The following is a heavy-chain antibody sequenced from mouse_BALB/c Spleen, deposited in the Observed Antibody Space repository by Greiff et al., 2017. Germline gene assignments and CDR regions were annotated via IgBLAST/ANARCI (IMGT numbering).Heavy chain of an antibody. Sequence: EVKLQESGPELVKPGASVKMSCKASGYTFTSYVMHWVKQKPGQGLEWIGYINPYNDGTKYNEKFKGKATLTSDKSSSTAYMELSSLTSEDSAVYYCAREDYYGSSYWYFDVWGAGTTVTVSS. J-gene: IGHJ1*01. V-gene: IGHV1-14*01. D-gene: IGHD1-1*01. CDR2: INPYNDGT. CDR3: AREDYYGSSYWYFDV. CDR1: GYTFTSYV.